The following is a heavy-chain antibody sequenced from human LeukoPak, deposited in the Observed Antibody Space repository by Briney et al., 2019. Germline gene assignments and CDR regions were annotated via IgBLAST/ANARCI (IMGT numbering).Heavy chain of an antibody. CDR2: MNPNSGNT. CDR1: GGTFSSYA. D-gene: IGHD2-8*02. J-gene: IGHJ4*02. Sequence: ASETLSCNASGGTFSSYAISWVRQAPGQGLEWMGWMNPNSGNTGYAQKSQGRVTTTRDTSISTAYMELRSLISEDHAASYCWRGLVGGSLNWGERTLVTVSS. V-gene: IGHV1-8*03. CDR3: WRGLVGGSLN.